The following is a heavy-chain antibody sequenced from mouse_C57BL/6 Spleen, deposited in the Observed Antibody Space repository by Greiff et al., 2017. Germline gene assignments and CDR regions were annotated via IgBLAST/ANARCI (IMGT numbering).Heavy chain of an antibody. CDR1: GFTFSDYG. Sequence: EVKLMEPGGGLVKPGGSLKLSCAASGFTFSDYGMHWVRQAPEKGLEWVAYISSGSSTIYYADTVKGRFTISRDNAKNTLFLQMTSLRSEDTAMYYCARGRDAMDYWGQGTSVTVSS. J-gene: IGHJ4*01. D-gene: IGHD3-3*01. V-gene: IGHV5-17*01. CDR2: ISSGSSTI. CDR3: ARGRDAMDY.